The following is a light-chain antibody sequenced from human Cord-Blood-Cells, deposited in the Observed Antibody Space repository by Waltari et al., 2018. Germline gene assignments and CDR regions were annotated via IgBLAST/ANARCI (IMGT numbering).Light chain of an antibody. J-gene: IGKJ3*01. CDR1: QGVSSSY. CDR2: GAS. CDR3: QQYGSSPCT. V-gene: IGKV3-20*01. Sequence: IVLTPSPVTLSSSPGKRATLSCMASQGVSSSYLSWYQQKHGQAPTLLIYGASSRATGIPDRLSGSGSGTEFTLTISILEPEDFAVYYCQQYGSSPCTFGPGTKVDIK.